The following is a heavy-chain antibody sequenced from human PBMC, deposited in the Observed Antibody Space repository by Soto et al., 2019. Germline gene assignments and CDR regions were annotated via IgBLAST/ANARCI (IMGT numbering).Heavy chain of an antibody. Sequence: QVQLVESGGGVVQPGRSLRLSCAASGFTFSSYGMHWVRQGPGKGLEWVAVIWYDGSNKQYADSVKDRFTISRDNSKDTLSLQMDSLRGDDTAVYYCATLAAKNGFDLWGQGTMVTVSS. CDR2: IWYDGSNK. D-gene: IGHD2-15*01. CDR3: ATLAAKNGFDL. J-gene: IGHJ3*01. V-gene: IGHV3-33*01. CDR1: GFTFSSYG.